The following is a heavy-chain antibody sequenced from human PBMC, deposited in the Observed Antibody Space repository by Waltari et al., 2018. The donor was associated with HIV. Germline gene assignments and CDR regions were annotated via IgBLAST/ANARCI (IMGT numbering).Heavy chain of an antibody. Sequence: VQLVPSGAVVKKPGASVRIYCKASGYCFIDHHIHWVRQGPGKGLEWMRKIKFNVNNYNHYGRRFEAIVTLAGETSTGPAYREMSRLTPVDTAAHDGARQHRAASGDYWGQGTRVRVSS. V-gene: IGHV1-46*01. D-gene: IGHD2-21*01. CDR2: IKFNVNNY. J-gene: IGHJ4*02. CDR3: ARQHRAASGDY. CDR1: GYCFIDHH.